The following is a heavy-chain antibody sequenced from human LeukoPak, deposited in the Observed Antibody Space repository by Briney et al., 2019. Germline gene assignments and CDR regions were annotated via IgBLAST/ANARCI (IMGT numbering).Heavy chain of an antibody. J-gene: IGHJ4*02. CDR1: GFTFSSYA. CDR3: AKESPYYDILTGYYKALDY. V-gene: IGHV3-23*01. CDR2: ISGSGGST. D-gene: IGHD3-9*01. Sequence: QPGGSLRLSCAASGFTFSSYAMSWVRQAPGKGLEWVSAISGSGGSTYYADSVKGRFTISRDNSKNTLYLQMNSLRAEDTAVYYCAKESPYYDILTGYYKALDYWGQGTLVTVSS.